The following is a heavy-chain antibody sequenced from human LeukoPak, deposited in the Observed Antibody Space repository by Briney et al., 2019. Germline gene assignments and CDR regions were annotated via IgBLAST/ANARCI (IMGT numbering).Heavy chain of an antibody. D-gene: IGHD6-13*01. CDR2: IYSGGST. J-gene: IGHJ6*02. Sequence: GGSLRLSCAASGFTVSSNYMSWVRQAPGKGLEWVSVIYSGGSTYYADSVKGRFTISRHNSKNTLYLRMNSLRPDDTAVYYCASSAAGFYGMDVWGQGATVTVSS. CDR3: ASSAAGFYGMDV. CDR1: GFTVSSNY. V-gene: IGHV3-53*04.